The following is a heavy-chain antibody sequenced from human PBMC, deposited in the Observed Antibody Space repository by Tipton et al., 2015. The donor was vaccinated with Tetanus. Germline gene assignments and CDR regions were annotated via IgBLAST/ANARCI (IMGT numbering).Heavy chain of an antibody. V-gene: IGHV6-1*01. CDR1: GDSVSSNSAA. CDR2: TYYRCKWYN. Sequence: LVKPTQTLSLTCAISGDSVSSNSAAWNWIRQSPSRSHEWLGRTYYRCKWYNDYAVSVKSRITINPDTSKNQFSLQLNSVTPEDTAVYYCARDQTVAGTNYYYYYGMDVWGQGTTVTVSS. J-gene: IGHJ6*02. CDR3: ARDQTVAGTNYYYYYGMDV. D-gene: IGHD6-19*01.